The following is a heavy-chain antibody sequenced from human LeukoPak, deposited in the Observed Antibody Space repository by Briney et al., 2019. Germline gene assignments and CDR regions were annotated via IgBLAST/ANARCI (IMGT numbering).Heavy chain of an antibody. CDR1: GYTFTSYG. Sequence: ASVKVSCKASGYTFTSYGISWVRQAPGQGLEWMGWISAYNGSTNYAQKLQGRVTMTTDTSTSTAYMELRSLRSDDTAVYYCAREYVYGVAATPPLDYWGQGTLVTVSS. V-gene: IGHV1-18*04. D-gene: IGHD2-15*01. CDR2: ISAYNGST. J-gene: IGHJ4*02. CDR3: AREYVYGVAATPPLDY.